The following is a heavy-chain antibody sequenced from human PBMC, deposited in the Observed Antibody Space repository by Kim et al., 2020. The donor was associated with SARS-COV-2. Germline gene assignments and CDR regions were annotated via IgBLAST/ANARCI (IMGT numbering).Heavy chain of an antibody. CDR3: ARSIAAAGIYYYYYGMDV. V-gene: IGHV3-48*02. D-gene: IGHD6-13*01. CDR2: ISSSSSTI. CDR1: GFTFSSYS. J-gene: IGHJ6*02. Sequence: GGSLRLSCAASGFTFSSYSMNWVRQAPGKGLEWVSYISSSSSTIYYADSVKGRFTISRDNAKNSLYLQMNSLRDEDTAVYYCARSIAAAGIYYYYYGMDVWGQGTTVTVSS.